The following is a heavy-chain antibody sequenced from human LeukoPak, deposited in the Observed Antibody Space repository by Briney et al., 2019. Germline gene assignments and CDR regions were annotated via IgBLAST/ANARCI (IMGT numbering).Heavy chain of an antibody. CDR1: GGTFSSYA. CDR2: IIPILGIA. D-gene: IGHD3-9*01. J-gene: IGHJ4*02. Sequence: ASVKVSCKASGGTFSSYAISWVRQAPGQGREWMGRIIPILGIANYAQKFRGRVTITADKSTSTAYMELSSLRSEDTAVYYCASSFYDILTGYPGALDYWGQGTLVTVSS. CDR3: ASSFYDILTGYPGALDY. V-gene: IGHV1-69*04.